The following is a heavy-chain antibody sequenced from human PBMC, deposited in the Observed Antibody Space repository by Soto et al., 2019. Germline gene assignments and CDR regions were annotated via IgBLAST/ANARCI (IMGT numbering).Heavy chain of an antibody. CDR1: GFSFSGYR. CDR2: ISDSGTSI. CDR3: ARDSGYDYTGYSDY. V-gene: IGHV3-21*06. D-gene: IGHD5-12*01. Sequence: GGSLRLSCTASGFSFSGYRMNWVRQSPGKGLEWVCSISDSGTSINYADSVKGRFDISRDNAKSVLYHQMNSLRAEDTAFYYCARDSGYDYTGYSDYWGQGTQVTVSS. J-gene: IGHJ4*02.